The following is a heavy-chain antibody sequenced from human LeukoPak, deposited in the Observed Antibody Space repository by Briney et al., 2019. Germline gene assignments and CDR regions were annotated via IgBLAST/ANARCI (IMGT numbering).Heavy chain of an antibody. J-gene: IGHJ4*02. CDR3: ARDVGDILTGYPH. CDR2: IYYRGST. D-gene: IGHD3-9*01. CDR1: GGSISSSSYY. Sequence: SETLSLTCTVSGGSISSSSYYWGWIRQPPGKGLEWIGSIYYRGSTYYNPSLKSRVTISVDTSKNQFSLKLSSVTAADTAVYYCARDVGDILTGYPHWGQGTLVTVSS. V-gene: IGHV4-39*07.